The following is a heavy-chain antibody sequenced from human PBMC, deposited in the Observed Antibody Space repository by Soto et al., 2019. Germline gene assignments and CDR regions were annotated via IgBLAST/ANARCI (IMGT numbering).Heavy chain of an antibody. V-gene: IGHV1-69*01. CDR1: GGTFSSYS. CDR3: ARDGGRHSGGIDY. Sequence: QVQLVQSGAEVKKPGSSVKVSCKASGGTFSSYSINWVRQAPGQGLEWMGEIIPIFGTANYAQKIQGRVTTTADESTSTAYMELSSLRSEYTAVYYCARDGGRHSGGIDYWGQGNLVSVSS. CDR2: IIPIFGTA. J-gene: IGHJ4*02. D-gene: IGHD1-26*01.